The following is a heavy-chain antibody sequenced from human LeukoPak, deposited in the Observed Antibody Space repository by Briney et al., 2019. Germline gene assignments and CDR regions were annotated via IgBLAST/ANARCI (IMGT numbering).Heavy chain of an antibody. CDR1: GYTFTSYY. J-gene: IGHJ6*03. CDR2: INPSGGST. Sequence: ASVKVSCKASGYTFTSYYMHWVRQAPGQGLEWMGIINPSGGSTSYAQKFQGRVTMTRDMSTSTVYMELSSLRSEDTAVYYCARSPGDLPPYYYMDVWGKGTTVTVSS. V-gene: IGHV1-46*01. D-gene: IGHD4-17*01. CDR3: ARSPGDLPPYYYMDV.